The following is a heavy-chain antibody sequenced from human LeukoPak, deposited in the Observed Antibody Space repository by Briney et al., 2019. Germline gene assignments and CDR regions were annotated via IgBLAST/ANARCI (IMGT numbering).Heavy chain of an antibody. CDR3: ARGSYYYDSSGLGYYFDY. CDR1: GGSISSYY. J-gene: IGHJ4*02. CDR2: IYYSGST. Sequence: SETLSLTCTVSGGSISSYYWSWIRQPPGKGLEWIGYIYYSGSTNYNPSLKSRVTTSVDTSKNQFSLKLSSVTAADTAVYYCARGSYYYDSSGLGYYFDYWGQGTLVTVSS. D-gene: IGHD3-22*01. V-gene: IGHV4-59*01.